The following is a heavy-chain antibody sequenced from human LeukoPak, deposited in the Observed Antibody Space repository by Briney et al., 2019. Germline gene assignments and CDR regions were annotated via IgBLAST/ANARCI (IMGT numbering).Heavy chain of an antibody. J-gene: IGHJ4*02. V-gene: IGHV3-30*04. CDR3: AKGGYCSSTSCYYHFDY. D-gene: IGHD2-2*01. CDR2: ISYDGSNK. Sequence: GGSLRLSCAASGFTFSSYAMHWVRQAPGKGLEWVAAISYDGSNKYYADSVKGRFTISRDNSKNTLYLQMNSLRAEDTAVYYCAKGGYCSSTSCYYHFDYWGQGTLVTVSS. CDR1: GFTFSSYA.